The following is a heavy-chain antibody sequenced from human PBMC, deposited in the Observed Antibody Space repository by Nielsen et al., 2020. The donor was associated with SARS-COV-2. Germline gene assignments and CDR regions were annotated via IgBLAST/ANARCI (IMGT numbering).Heavy chain of an antibody. CDR2: IRSKTHGGTT. Sequence: GESLKISCAASGFTFSSYNMNWVRQAPGKGLEWVGRIRSKTHGGTTEYAAPVKGRFYISRDDFKNTVYLQMDSLRTEDTALYYCVDSSAFFWGQGTLVTVSS. CDR3: VDSSAFF. J-gene: IGHJ4*02. D-gene: IGHD6-19*01. V-gene: IGHV3-15*01. CDR1: GFTFSSYN.